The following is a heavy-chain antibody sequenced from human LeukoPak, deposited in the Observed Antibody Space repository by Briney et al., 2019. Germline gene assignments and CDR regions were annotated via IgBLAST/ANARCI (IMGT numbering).Heavy chain of an antibody. J-gene: IGHJ4*02. CDR1: GYTFTGYY. CDR2: INPNSGGT. V-gene: IGHV1-2*06. Sequence: ASVKVSCKASGYTFTGYYMHWVQQAPGQGLEWMGRINPNSGGTNYAQKFQGRVTMTRDTSISTAYMELSRLRSDDTAVYYCASCIIAVAGMCAYWGQGTLVTVSS. CDR3: ASCIIAVAGMCAY. D-gene: IGHD6-19*01.